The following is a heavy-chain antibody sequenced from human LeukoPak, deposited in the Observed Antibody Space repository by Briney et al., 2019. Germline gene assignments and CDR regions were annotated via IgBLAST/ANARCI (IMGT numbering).Heavy chain of an antibody. Sequence: GGSLRLSCAASGFTFSSYAMHWVRQAPGKGLEWVAVISYDGSNKYYADSVKGRFTISRDNSKNTLYLQMNSLRAEDTAAYYCARRQYYYDSSGYYGWFDPWGQGTLVTVSS. J-gene: IGHJ5*02. CDR1: GFTFSSYA. CDR2: ISYDGSNK. D-gene: IGHD3-22*01. CDR3: ARRQYYYDSSGYYGWFDP. V-gene: IGHV3-30-3*01.